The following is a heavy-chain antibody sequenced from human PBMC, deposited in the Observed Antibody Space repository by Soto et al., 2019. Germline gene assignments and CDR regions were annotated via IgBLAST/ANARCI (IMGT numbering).Heavy chain of an antibody. CDR3: ANRQLSSGAWNVGTCDY. J-gene: IGHJ4*02. CDR1: GFSLTTRPVG. Sequence: QITLKESGPTLVKPTQTLTLTCTFSGFSLTTRPVGVGWIRQPPGQALEWVALIYWDHDKRYNPSLKPRVTITKDTSQPQVVLTMTTRSPVATPTSYWANRQLSSGAWNVGTCDYWGQGAMLTVSS. V-gene: IGHV2-5*02. D-gene: IGHD1-1*01. CDR2: IYWDHDK.